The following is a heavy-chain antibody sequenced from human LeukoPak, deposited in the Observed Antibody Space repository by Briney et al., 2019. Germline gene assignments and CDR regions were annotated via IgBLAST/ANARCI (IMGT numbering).Heavy chain of an antibody. J-gene: IGHJ4*02. V-gene: IGHV1-69*04. D-gene: IGHD3-22*01. Sequence: SVTVSFKASGGTFSIYAISWVRQAPGQGLEWMGRIIPILGIANYAQKFQGRVTITADKSTSTAYMELSSLRSEDTAVYYCARVPPGYYDSSGYPYYFDYWGQGTLVTVSS. CDR3: ARVPPGYYDSSGYPYYFDY. CDR2: IIPILGIA. CDR1: GGTFSIYA.